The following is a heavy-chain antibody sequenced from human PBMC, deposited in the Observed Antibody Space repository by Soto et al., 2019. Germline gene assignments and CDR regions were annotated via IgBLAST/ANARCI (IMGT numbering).Heavy chain of an antibody. D-gene: IGHD3-9*01. Sequence: QVQLVESGGGVIQPGKSLRLSCSASGFAFSTYGMHWVRQAPGKGLEWVAVIWADGSRQFYGDSVKGRFTISRDNSKNTLYLQMNSLRVVDSAVYYCVGVTGSWGLSDYWGQGTLVTVSS. CDR2: IWADGSRQ. V-gene: IGHV3-33*08. CDR1: GFAFSTYG. J-gene: IGHJ4*02. CDR3: VGVTGSWGLSDY.